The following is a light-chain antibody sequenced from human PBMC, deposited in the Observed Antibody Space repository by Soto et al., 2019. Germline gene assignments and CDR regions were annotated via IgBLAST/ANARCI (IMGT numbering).Light chain of an antibody. J-gene: IGKJ1*01. CDR2: GVS. Sequence: DIQMTQSPSTLSASVGDRVTITCRASQSISSWFAWYQQKPGKAPKLLIYGVSSLQSGVPSRFSGSGSGTDFTLTISSLQPEDFATYFCQQSYSTPPTFGQGTKVDI. CDR1: QSISSW. CDR3: QQSYSTPPT. V-gene: IGKV1-39*01.